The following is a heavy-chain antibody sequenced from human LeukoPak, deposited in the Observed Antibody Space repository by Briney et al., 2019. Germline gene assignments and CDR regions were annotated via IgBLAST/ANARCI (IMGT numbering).Heavy chain of an antibody. Sequence: PGRSLRLSCAASGFTFSSYAMHWVRQAPGKGLEWVAVISYDGSNKYYADSVKGRFTISRDNAKNSLYLQMNRLRAEDTAIYYCARETNYFGSGSYFGYWGQGTLVTVSS. CDR1: GFTFSSYA. CDR2: ISYDGSNK. D-gene: IGHD3-10*01. CDR3: ARETNYFGSGSYFGY. J-gene: IGHJ4*02. V-gene: IGHV3-30-3*01.